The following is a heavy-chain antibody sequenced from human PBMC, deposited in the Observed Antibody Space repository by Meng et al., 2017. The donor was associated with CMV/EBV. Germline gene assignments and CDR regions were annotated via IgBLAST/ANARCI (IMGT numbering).Heavy chain of an antibody. J-gene: IGHJ4*02. CDR2: INPSGGST. D-gene: IGHD6-13*01. CDR1: GYTFTSYY. CDR3: ARVGPRSSSSRGYFDY. Sequence: ASVKVSCKASGYTFTSYYMHWVRQAPGQGLEWMGIINPSGGSTNYAQKFQGRVTMTRDTSTSTVYMELSSLRSEDTAVYYCARVGPRSSSSRGYFDYWGQGTLVTVSS. V-gene: IGHV1-46*01.